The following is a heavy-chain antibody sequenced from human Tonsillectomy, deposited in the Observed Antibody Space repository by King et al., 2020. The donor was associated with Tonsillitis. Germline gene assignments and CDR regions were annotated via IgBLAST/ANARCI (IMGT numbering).Heavy chain of an antibody. Sequence: VQLVESGGGLVKPGGSLRLSCAASGFTFSSYSMNWVRQAPGKGLEWVSSISSSSSYIYYADSVKGRFTISRDNAKNSLYLQMNSLRAEDTAVYYCARDGSGSSSWRDLYYFDYWGQGTLVTVSS. D-gene: IGHD6-13*01. CDR1: GFTFSSYS. CDR2: ISSSSSYI. J-gene: IGHJ4*02. CDR3: ARDGSGSSSWRDLYYFDY. V-gene: IGHV3-21*01.